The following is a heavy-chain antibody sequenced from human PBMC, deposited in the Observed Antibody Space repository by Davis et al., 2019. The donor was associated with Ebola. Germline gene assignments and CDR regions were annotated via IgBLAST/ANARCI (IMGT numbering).Heavy chain of an antibody. J-gene: IGHJ4*02. CDR1: VITFSSYA. CDR3: AKGAAMIVVATYRY. Sequence: GESLKISCTDSVITFSSYAMTWVRQAPGKGLEWVSAISGSGGSTYYADSVKGRFTISRDNSKNTLYLQMNSLRAEDTAVYYCAKGAAMIVVATYRYWGQGTLVTVSS. CDR2: ISGSGGST. D-gene: IGHD3-22*01. V-gene: IGHV3-23*01.